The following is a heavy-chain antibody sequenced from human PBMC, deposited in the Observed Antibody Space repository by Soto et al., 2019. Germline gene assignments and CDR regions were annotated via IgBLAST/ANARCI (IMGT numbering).Heavy chain of an antibody. CDR1: GFTVSINY. CDR2: IYSGGST. CDR3: ARGPXPWIRDGMDV. D-gene: IGHD5-18*01. Sequence: GGSLRLSCAASGFTVSINYMSWVRQAPGKGLEWVSVIYSGGSTYYADSVKGRFTISRDNSKNTLYLQMNSLRAEDTAVYYCARGPXPWIRDGMDVWGQGTTVTVSS. V-gene: IGHV3-53*01. J-gene: IGHJ6*02.